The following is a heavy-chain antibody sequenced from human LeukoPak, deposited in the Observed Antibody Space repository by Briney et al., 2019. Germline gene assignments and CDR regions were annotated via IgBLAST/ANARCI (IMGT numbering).Heavy chain of an antibody. D-gene: IGHD3-10*01. V-gene: IGHV3-74*01. CDR1: GFTFSSYW. Sequence: GGSLRLSCAASGFTFSSYWMHWVRQAPGKGLVWVSRINSDGSSTSYADSVKGRFTISRDNAKNTLYLQMNSLRAEDTAVYYCARTYGSGRNYMDVWGKGTTVTVSS. CDR3: ARTYGSGRNYMDV. CDR2: INSDGSST. J-gene: IGHJ6*03.